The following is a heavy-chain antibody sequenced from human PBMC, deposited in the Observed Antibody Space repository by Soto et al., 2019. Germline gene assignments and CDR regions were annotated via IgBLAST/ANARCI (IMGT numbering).Heavy chain of an antibody. V-gene: IGHV1-2*04. CDR3: AIVLIGASGSYWGTGYAFYI. CDR2: INPNSGGT. Sequence: ASVKVSCKASGYTFTGYFMHWVRQAPGQGLEWMGWINPNSGGTNYAQKFQGWVTMTRDTSISTAYMELSRLRSDDTAVYSCAIVLIGASGSYWGTGYAFYIWGQGTMVTVSS. J-gene: IGHJ3*02. D-gene: IGHD1-26*01. CDR1: GYTFTGYF.